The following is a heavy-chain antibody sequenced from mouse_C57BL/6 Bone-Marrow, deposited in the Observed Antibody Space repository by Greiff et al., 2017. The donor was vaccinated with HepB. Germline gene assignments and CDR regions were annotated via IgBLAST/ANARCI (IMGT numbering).Heavy chain of an antibody. V-gene: IGHV6-3*01. J-gene: IGHJ2*01. CDR2: IRLKSDNYAT. D-gene: IGHD1-1*01. CDR3: TPNYYGSGGDY. Sequence: EVKLEESGGGLVQPGGSMKLSCVASGFTFSNYWMNWVRQSPEKGLEWVAQIRLKSDNYATHYAESVKGRFTISRDDSKSSVYLQMNNLRAEDTGIYYCTPNYYGSGGDYWGQGTTLTVSS. CDR1: GFTFSNYW.